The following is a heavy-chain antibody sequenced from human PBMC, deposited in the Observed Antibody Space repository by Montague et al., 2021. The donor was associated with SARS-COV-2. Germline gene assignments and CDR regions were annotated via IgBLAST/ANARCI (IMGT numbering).Heavy chain of an antibody. Sequence: SETLSLTCVVSGDSISTDNWWTWVRLSPGKGLEWVGEIYHTGSTKYKPSLKSRVSMSVDKSWNQFSLKLSSVTAADTAVYYCARDGSLRFEILIGPRYYYYGMDVWGQGTTVTVSS. V-gene: IGHV4-4*02. D-gene: IGHD3-9*01. J-gene: IGHJ6*02. CDR1: GDSISTDNW. CDR2: IYHTGST. CDR3: ARDGSLRFEILIGPRYYYYGMDV.